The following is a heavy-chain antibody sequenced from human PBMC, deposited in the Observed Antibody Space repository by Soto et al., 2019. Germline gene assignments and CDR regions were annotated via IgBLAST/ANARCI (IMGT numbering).Heavy chain of an antibody. Sequence: GGSLRLSCAASGFTFSSYSMNWVRQAPGKGLEWVSSISSSSSYIYYADSLKGRFTISRDNAKNSLYLQMNSLRAEDTSVYYCARGRANLDAFDIWGQGTMVTVSS. CDR2: ISSSSSYI. CDR3: ARGRANLDAFDI. CDR1: GFTFSSYS. V-gene: IGHV3-21*01. J-gene: IGHJ3*02.